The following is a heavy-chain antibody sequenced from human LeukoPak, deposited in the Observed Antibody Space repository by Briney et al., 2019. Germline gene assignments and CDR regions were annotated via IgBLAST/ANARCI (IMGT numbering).Heavy chain of an antibody. D-gene: IGHD3-3*01. Sequence: GGSLRLSCATSGFTFSNNAMNWVRQAPGKGLEWVSFISASGVSTHYADSVKGWFSISRDNSKNTLYLQMNSLRDEDTAMYYCTEAIYNYWGQGSLVTVSS. CDR3: TEAIYNY. CDR2: ISASGVST. V-gene: IGHV3-23*01. CDR1: GFTFSNNA. J-gene: IGHJ4*02.